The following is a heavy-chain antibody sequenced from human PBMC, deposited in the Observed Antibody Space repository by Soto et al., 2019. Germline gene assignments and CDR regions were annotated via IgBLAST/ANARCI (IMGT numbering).Heavy chain of an antibody. Sequence: QVQLVESGGGVVQPGRSLRLSCAASGFTFSSSGMHWVRQAPGKGLEWVALIWYDGSEKYYADSVKGRFTISRDNSKNTLYLQMNSLRAEDTAVYYCARGPYSGVFDYWGQGTLVTVSS. J-gene: IGHJ4*02. V-gene: IGHV3-33*01. D-gene: IGHD6-19*01. CDR2: IWYDGSEK. CDR1: GFTFSSSG. CDR3: ARGPYSGVFDY.